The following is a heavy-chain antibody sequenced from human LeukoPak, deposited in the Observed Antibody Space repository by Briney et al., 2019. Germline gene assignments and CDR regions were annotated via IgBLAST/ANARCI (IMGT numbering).Heavy chain of an antibody. Sequence: SETLSLTCAVYGGSFSGYYWSWIRQPPGKGLEWIGEINHSGSTNYNPSLKSRVTISVDTSKNQFSLKLSSVTAADTTVYYCARVVTTAPYYYYGMDVWGQGTTVTVSS. CDR1: GGSFSGYY. CDR2: INHSGST. D-gene: IGHD4-17*01. CDR3: ARVVTTAPYYYYGMDV. V-gene: IGHV4-34*01. J-gene: IGHJ6*02.